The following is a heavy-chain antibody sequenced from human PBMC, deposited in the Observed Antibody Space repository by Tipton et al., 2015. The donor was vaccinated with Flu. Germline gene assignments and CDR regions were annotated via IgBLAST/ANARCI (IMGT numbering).Heavy chain of an antibody. CDR2: IYYSGST. D-gene: IGHD6-19*01. J-gene: IGHJ3*02. CDR1: GGSISSYY. Sequence: LRLSCTVSGGSISSYYWSWIRQPPGKGLEWIGYIYYSGSTNYNPSLKSRVTISVDTSKNQFSLKLSSVTAADTAAYYCARDPRIAVAGDHDAFDIWGQGTMVTVSS. V-gene: IGHV4-59*01. CDR3: ARDPRIAVAGDHDAFDI.